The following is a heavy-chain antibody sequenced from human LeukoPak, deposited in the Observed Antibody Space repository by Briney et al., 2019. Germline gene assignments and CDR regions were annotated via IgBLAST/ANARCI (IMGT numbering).Heavy chain of an antibody. CDR1: GFIVSSNY. D-gene: IGHD1-1*01. Sequence: PGGSLRLSCTASGFIVSSNYMSWVRQAPGKGLEWVSVIYSSGSTYFADSVKGRFTISRDNSKNTVYLQMNSLKAEDTAVYYCARDRRGILEFWGQGALVTVSS. J-gene: IGHJ4*02. V-gene: IGHV3-53*01. CDR2: IYSSGST. CDR3: ARDRRGILEF.